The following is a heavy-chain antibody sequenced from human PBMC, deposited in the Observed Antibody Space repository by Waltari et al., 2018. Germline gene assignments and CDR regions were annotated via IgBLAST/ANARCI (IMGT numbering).Heavy chain of an antibody. Sequence: EVQLVESGGGLIQPGGSLRLSCAASGLTISDNYMRWVRQAPGKGLGWVSVRYSAGHTYYADSVKGRCTLSRDSSKNTLDLQMNSLRTEDTAVYYCARDLVHYFDYWGQGTLVTVSS. V-gene: IGHV3-53*01. J-gene: IGHJ4*02. CDR2: RYSAGHT. CDR1: GLTISDNY. D-gene: IGHD3-16*01. CDR3: ARDLVHYFDY.